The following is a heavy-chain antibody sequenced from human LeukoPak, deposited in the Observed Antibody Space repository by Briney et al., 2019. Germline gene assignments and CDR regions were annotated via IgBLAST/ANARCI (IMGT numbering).Heavy chain of an antibody. J-gene: IGHJ5*02. CDR2: ISGSGGST. D-gene: IGHD3-22*01. CDR3: AEDYYDSSGYGVNWFDP. CDR1: GFTFSSYA. V-gene: IGHV3-23*01. Sequence: GGSLRLSCAASGFTFSSYAMSWVRQAPGKGLEWVSAISGSGGSTYYADSVKGRFTISRDNSKNTLYLQMNSLRAEDTAVYYCAEDYYDSSGYGVNWFDPWGQGTLVTVSS.